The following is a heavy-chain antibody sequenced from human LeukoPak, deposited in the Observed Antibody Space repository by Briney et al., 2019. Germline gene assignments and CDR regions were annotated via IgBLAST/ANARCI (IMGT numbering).Heavy chain of an antibody. Sequence: GASVKVSCKASGYTFTSYGISWVRQAPGQGLEWMGWISAYNGNTNYAQKLQGRVTMTTDTSTSTAYMELRSLRSDDTALYYCARGGRLADYYYDSSGYYFERSDYYYYYMDVWGKGTTVTVSS. J-gene: IGHJ6*03. CDR3: ARGGRLADYYYDSSGYYFERSDYYYYYMDV. CDR2: ISAYNGNT. CDR1: GYTFTSYG. V-gene: IGHV1-18*01. D-gene: IGHD3-22*01.